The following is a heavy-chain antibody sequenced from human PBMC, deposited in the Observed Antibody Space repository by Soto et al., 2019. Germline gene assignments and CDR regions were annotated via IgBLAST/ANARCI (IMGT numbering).Heavy chain of an antibody. CDR2: TSGSGITP. CDR1: GFTFNNYA. CDR3: AKYMVRGLTRETIYQHGIDG. Sequence: EVQLLESGGGLVQPGGSLRLSCAASGFTFNNYAMTWVRQAPGKGLEWVSGTSGSGITPFYTDSVKGRFTISRDSSKNTLSLQMDTMRVEDTAVYYCAKYMVRGLTRETIYQHGIDGWGQGTAVTVSS. V-gene: IGHV3-23*01. J-gene: IGHJ6*02. D-gene: IGHD3-10*01.